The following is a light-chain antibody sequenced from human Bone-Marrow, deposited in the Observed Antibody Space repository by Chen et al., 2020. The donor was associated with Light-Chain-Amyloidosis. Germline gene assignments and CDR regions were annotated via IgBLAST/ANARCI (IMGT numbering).Light chain of an antibody. CDR1: QSIGNW. Sequence: DIQMTQSPSTLSASIGDRVTITCRASQSIGNWLAWYQQKPGKAPKLMIDKGSMLESGVPSRFSGSGSGTEVTLSISRLQPDDSATYYCQQYNDYSGAFGQGTKVDIK. J-gene: IGKJ1*01. CDR3: QQYNDYSGA. CDR2: KGS. V-gene: IGKV1-5*03.